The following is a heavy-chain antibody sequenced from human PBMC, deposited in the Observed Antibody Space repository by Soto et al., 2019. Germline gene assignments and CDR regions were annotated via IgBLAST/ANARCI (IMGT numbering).Heavy chain of an antibody. Sequence: GGSVKVSCTGSGYTFTRFDINLVGQATGKGLEWVGWMNPKSGNKGYGQKVQGRVTTTRGTSLNTAYMELSSLRSEDTAVYYCARDYYDILTGDWDNYYGMDVWGQGTTVTVSS. CDR2: MNPKSGNK. D-gene: IGHD3-9*01. CDR3: ARDYYDILTGDWDNYYGMDV. J-gene: IGHJ6*02. V-gene: IGHV1-8*01. CDR1: GYTFTRFD.